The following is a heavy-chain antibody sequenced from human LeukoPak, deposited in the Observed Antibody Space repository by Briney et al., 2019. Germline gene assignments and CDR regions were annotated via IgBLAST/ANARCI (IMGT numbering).Heavy chain of an antibody. CDR2: IYYTGST. Sequence: SETLSLTCAVSGGSISTYYWNWIRQPPGKGLEWIGYIYYTGSTIYNPSPKSRVTISVDTSKNQFSLKLSSVTAADTAVYYCARIVVSGTGYSWFDPWGQGTLVTVSS. D-gene: IGHD6-19*01. CDR3: ARIVVSGTGYSWFDP. V-gene: IGHV4-59*08. CDR1: GGSISTYY. J-gene: IGHJ5*02.